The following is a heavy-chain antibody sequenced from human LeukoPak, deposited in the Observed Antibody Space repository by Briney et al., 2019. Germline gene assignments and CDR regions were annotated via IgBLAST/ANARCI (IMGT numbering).Heavy chain of an antibody. D-gene: IGHD2-15*01. CDR3: ARPSRYCSGGSCYLVRYYYGMDV. J-gene: IGHJ6*04. CDR1: GGSFSCYY. CDR2: IHHNGST. V-gene: IGHV4-34*01. Sequence: SETLSLTCAIYGGSFSCYYWSWIRQPPGRGVEWIGEIHHNGSTNYNPSLKSRVTIAVDTSKNQFSLKLSSVTAADTAVYYCARPSRYCSGGSCYLVRYYYGMDVWGKGTTVTVSS.